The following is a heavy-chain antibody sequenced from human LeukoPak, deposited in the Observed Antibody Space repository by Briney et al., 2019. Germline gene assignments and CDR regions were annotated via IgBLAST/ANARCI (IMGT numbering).Heavy chain of an antibody. Sequence: SQTLSLTCAISGDIVSSNSVTWNWIRQSPSRGLEWLGRTYYRSTWCNDYAVSVRGRITVNPDTSKNQFSLHLNSVTPEDTAVYYCARRLTQYDCFDPWGQGILVTVSS. J-gene: IGHJ5*02. CDR3: ARRLTQYDCFDP. D-gene: IGHD2-2*01. V-gene: IGHV6-1*01. CDR1: GDIVSSNSVT. CDR2: TYYRSTWCN.